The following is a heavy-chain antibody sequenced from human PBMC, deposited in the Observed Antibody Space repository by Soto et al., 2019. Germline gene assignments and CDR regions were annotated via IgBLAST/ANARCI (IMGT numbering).Heavy chain of an antibody. D-gene: IGHD3-22*01. CDR3: ARGTMIVVVHLDY. Sequence: QVQLVESGGGVVQPGRSLRLSCAASGFTCNNYAMHWVRQAPGKGLEWLAVISYDGGNRYYADSVKGRFTISRDNSKNTLYLQMDSLRAEDTALYYCARGTMIVVVHLDYWGQGTLVTVSS. CDR2: ISYDGGNR. J-gene: IGHJ4*02. CDR1: GFTCNNYA. V-gene: IGHV3-30-3*01.